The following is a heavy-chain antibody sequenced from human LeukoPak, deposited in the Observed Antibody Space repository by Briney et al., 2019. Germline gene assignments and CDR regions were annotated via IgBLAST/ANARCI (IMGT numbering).Heavy chain of an antibody. D-gene: IGHD3-10*01. CDR3: ARDRASGMDY. J-gene: IGHJ4*02. V-gene: IGHV4-31*03. CDR1: GGSVNSGAYY. CDR2: IFFTGRT. Sequence: SQTPSLTCTVSGGSVNSGAYYWSWIRQFPGKGLEWIGQIFFTGRTDYNPSLKSRLAISIDTSRDQFSLELSSVSAADTATYYCARDRASGMDYWGQGILVTVSS.